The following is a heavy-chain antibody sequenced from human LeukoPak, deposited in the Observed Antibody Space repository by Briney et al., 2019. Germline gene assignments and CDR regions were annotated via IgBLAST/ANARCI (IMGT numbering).Heavy chain of an antibody. V-gene: IGHV1-69*06. CDR3: ARKVPNDSSGYYYRGQFDP. J-gene: IGHJ5*02. CDR1: GGTFSSYA. D-gene: IGHD3-22*01. CDR2: IIPIFGTA. Sequence: SVKVSCKASGGTFSSYAISWVRQAPGQGLEWMGGIIPIFGTANCAQKFQGRVTITADKSTSTAYMELSSLRSEDTAVYYCARKVPNDSSGYYYRGQFDPWGQGTLVTVSS.